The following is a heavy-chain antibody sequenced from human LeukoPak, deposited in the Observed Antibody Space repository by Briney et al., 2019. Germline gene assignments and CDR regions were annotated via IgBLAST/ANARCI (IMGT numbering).Heavy chain of an antibody. CDR3: AAPGRYCSGGSCSTVKYFQH. J-gene: IGHJ1*01. Sequence: PGGSLRLSCAASGFTASSNYMSWVRQAPGKGLEWVSVIYSGGSTYYADSVKGRFTISRDNSKNTLYLQMNSLGAEDTAVYYCAAPGRYCSGGSCSTVKYFQHWGQGTLVTVSS. V-gene: IGHV3-66*01. CDR2: IYSGGST. CDR1: GFTASSNY. D-gene: IGHD2-15*01.